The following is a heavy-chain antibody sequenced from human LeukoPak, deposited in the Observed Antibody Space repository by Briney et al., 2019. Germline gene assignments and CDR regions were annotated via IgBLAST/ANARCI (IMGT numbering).Heavy chain of an antibody. D-gene: IGHD5-18*01. CDR3: ARSGGYSYGDAFDI. J-gene: IGHJ3*02. V-gene: IGHV3-7*03. Sequence: GGSLRLSCAASGFTFSSYWMSWVRQAPGKGLEWVANIKQDGSEKYYVDSVKGRFTISRDSAKNSLYLQMNSLRAEDTAVYYCARSGGYSYGDAFDIWGQGTMVTVSS. CDR1: GFTFSSYW. CDR2: IKQDGSEK.